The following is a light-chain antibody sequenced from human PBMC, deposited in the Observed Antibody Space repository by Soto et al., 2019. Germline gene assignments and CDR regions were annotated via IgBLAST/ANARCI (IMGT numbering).Light chain of an antibody. CDR3: QQSYSSPHT. J-gene: IGKJ2*01. V-gene: IGKV1-39*01. Sequence: DIQMTQSPSSLSASVGDRVTITCRASQTIRNYLNWYQQKPGKAPNFLIYATSSLQSGVPSRFSGSGSGTEFTLTISSLQPEDFAAYYCQQSYSSPHTFGQGTKLEMK. CDR1: QTIRNY. CDR2: ATS.